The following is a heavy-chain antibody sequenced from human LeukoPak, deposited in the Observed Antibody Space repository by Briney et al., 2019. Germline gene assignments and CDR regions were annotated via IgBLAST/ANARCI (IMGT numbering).Heavy chain of an antibody. V-gene: IGHV4-34*01. CDR2: INHSGST. CDR1: GGSFSGYY. J-gene: IGHJ4*02. D-gene: IGHD3-3*01. CDR3: ASFGRITIFGVVILHYFDY. Sequence: KPSETLSLTCAVYGGSFSGYYWSWIRQPPGKGLEWIGEINHSGSTNYNPSLKSRVTISVDTSKNQFSLKLSSVTAADTAVYYCASFGRITIFGVVILHYFDYWGQGTLVTVSS.